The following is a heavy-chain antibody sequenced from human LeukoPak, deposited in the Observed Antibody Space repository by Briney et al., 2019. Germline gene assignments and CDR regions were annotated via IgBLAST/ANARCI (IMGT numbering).Heavy chain of an antibody. CDR1: GFTFSSYC. CDR3: ASEGYYGDYAL. V-gene: IGHV3-7*01. J-gene: IGHJ4*02. CDR2: IKQDGSEK. Sequence: GGSLRLSCAASGFTFSSYCMSWVRKAPGKGLEWVANIKQDGSEKYYVDSVKGRFTISRDNAKNSLYLQMKTLRAEDTAVYYCASEGYYGDYALWGQGTLVTVSS. D-gene: IGHD4-17*01.